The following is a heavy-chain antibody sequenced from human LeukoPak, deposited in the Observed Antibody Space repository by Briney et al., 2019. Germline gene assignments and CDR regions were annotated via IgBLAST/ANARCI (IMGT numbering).Heavy chain of an antibody. V-gene: IGHV4-59*01. J-gene: IGHJ6*04. CDR1: GGSISSYY. D-gene: IGHD3-10*01. CDR2: IYYSGST. Sequence: SETLSLTCTVSGGSISSYYWSWIRQPPGKGLEWIGYIYYSGSTNYNPSLKSRVAISVDTSKNQFSLKLSSVTAADTAVYYYARGDTMVRGVIAYYYYGMDVWGKGTTVTVSS. CDR3: ARGDTMVRGVIAYYYYGMDV.